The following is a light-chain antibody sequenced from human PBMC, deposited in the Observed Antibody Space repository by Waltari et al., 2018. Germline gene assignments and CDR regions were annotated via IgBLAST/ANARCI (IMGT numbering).Light chain of an antibody. CDR3: QHYKNLPVS. CDR1: QSVSIY. V-gene: IGKV3-20*01. J-gene: IGKJ1*01. CDR2: HTS. Sequence: LVLTQSPGTLSLSPGDRATLSCRASQSVSIYLAWYQQKPGQAPRLLIYHTSTRATGIPDRFSGSGSGTDFSLTISGLEPEDFAVYYCQHYKNLPVSFGQGTRVEIK.